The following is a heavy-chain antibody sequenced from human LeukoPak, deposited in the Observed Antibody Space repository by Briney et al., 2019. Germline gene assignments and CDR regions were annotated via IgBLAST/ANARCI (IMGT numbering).Heavy chain of an antibody. D-gene: IGHD3-22*01. CDR3: ARAVRENYYDSSGYKYFQH. Sequence: PSETLSLTCTVSGGSISSYYWSWTRQPPGKGLEWIGYIYYSGSTNYNPSLKSRVTISVDTSKNQFSLKLSSVTAADTAVYYCARAVRENYYDSSGYKYFQHWGQGTLVTVSS. V-gene: IGHV4-59*01. CDR1: GGSISSYY. CDR2: IYYSGST. J-gene: IGHJ1*01.